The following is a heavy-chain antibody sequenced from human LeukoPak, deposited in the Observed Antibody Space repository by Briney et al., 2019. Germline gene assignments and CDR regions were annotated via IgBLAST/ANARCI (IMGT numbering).Heavy chain of an antibody. CDR1: GFTFISYW. Sequence: PGGSLRLSCAASGFTFISYWMSWVRQAPGKGLEWVANIKQDGSEKYYVDSVKGRFTISSDNAKNSLYLQMNSLRAEDTAVYYCARALDFWSGYSNWGQGTLVTVSS. CDR2: IKQDGSEK. V-gene: IGHV3-7*01. D-gene: IGHD3-3*01. J-gene: IGHJ4*02. CDR3: ARALDFWSGYSN.